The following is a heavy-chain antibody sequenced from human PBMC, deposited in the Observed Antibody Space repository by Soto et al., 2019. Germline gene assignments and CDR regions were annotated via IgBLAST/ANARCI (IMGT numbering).Heavy chain of an antibody. J-gene: IGHJ4*02. Sequence: EVQLVESGGGLVKPGGSLRVSCAASGFTFSNAWMNWVRQAPGKGLEWVGRIKSKTDGGTTDYAAPVKGRFSISRDDSKNTLYLKMNSLKTEDTAVYYCATSGAIVYGDSTRPHFDYWGQGTLVTVSS. CDR2: IKSKTDGGTT. D-gene: IGHD4-17*01. CDR3: ATSGAIVYGDSTRPHFDY. CDR1: GFTFSNAW. V-gene: IGHV3-15*07.